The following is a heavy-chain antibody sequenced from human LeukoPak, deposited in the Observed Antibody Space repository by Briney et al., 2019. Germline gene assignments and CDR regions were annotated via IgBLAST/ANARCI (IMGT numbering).Heavy chain of an antibody. J-gene: IGHJ4*02. D-gene: IGHD3-10*01. Sequence: PGRSLRLSCAASAFTFSSYNMHWVRQAPGKGLEWVALISYDGRNKYYADSVKGRFTISGDNSKTTLYLQMNSLRTEDTAIYYCARGYGGYWFDCWGQGTLVTVSS. CDR2: ISYDGRNK. V-gene: IGHV3-30*04. CDR1: AFTFSSYN. CDR3: ARGYGGYWFDC.